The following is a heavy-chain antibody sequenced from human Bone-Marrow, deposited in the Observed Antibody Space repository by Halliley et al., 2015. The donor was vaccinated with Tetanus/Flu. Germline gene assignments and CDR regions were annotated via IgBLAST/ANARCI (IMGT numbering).Heavy chain of an antibody. D-gene: IGHD3-10*01. V-gene: IGHV2-5*02. CDR2: VYWDDGR. Sequence: LEWLAIVYWDDGRRYSPSLKSRLTITKDASRNQVFLTMTYMDPVDTATYFCAHRPHDVGSFFESWGHGTLVTVSS. J-gene: IGHJ4*01. CDR3: AHRPHDVGSFFES.